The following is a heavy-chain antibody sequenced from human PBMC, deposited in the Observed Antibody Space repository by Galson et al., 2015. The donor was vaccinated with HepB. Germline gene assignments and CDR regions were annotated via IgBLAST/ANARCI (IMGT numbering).Heavy chain of an antibody. CDR1: GYSFTSYW. D-gene: IGHD3-22*01. Sequence: SGAEVKKPGESLKISCKGSGYSFTSYWIAWVRQMPGKGLEWMGIIYPGDSDTRYSPSFQGQVTISADKSINTAYLQWSSLKAADTAVYYCARKGKYYDSSGYHFDYWGQGTLVTVSS. CDR3: ARKGKYYDSSGYHFDY. CDR2: IYPGDSDT. J-gene: IGHJ4*02. V-gene: IGHV5-51*01.